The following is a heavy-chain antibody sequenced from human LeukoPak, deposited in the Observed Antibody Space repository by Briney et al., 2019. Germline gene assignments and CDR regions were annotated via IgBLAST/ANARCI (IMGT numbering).Heavy chain of an antibody. CDR2: SYYSGST. Sequence: SETLSLTCTVSGGSISSYYWSWIRQPPGKGLEWIGYSYYSGSTNYNASLKSRVTIAADTSKNQFSLKLSSVTAADTAVYYCARGGSYYYDYMDVWGKGTTVTVSS. J-gene: IGHJ6*03. CDR1: GGSISSYY. V-gene: IGHV4-59*01. CDR3: ARGGSYYYDYMDV. D-gene: IGHD6-25*01.